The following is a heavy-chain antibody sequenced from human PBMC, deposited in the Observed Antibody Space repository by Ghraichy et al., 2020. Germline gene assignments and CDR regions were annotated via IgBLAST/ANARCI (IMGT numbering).Heavy chain of an antibody. Sequence: SVKVSCKASGGIFSTYGFTWVRQAPGQGLEWMGGIIPILETVDYAQKIEGRLTITADESTSTAYMEMRSLRSDDTAVYYCATARVVEMSTTGPSDYWGQGTRVTVAS. V-gene: IGHV1-69*13. J-gene: IGHJ4*01. CDR2: IIPILETV. D-gene: IGHD5-24*01. CDR1: GGIFSTYG. CDR3: ATARVVEMSTTGPSDY.